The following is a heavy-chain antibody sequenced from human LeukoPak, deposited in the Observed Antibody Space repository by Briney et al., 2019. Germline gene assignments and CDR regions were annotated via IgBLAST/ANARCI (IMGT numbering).Heavy chain of an antibody. CDR2: IYHTGDT. CDR1: GDSIYTYY. Sequence: PSETLSLTCTVSGDSIYTYYWSWIRQPPGKGLEYIGYIYHTGDTNYNPSLKGRVTMSVDTSNNQFSVRLSSVTAGDTSVYYCARTARQCYCWGQGILVSVS. CDR3: ARTARQCYC. D-gene: IGHD2-8*01. V-gene: IGHV4-59*01. J-gene: IGHJ4*02.